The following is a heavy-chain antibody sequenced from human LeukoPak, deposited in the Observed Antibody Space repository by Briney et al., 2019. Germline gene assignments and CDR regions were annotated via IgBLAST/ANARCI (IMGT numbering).Heavy chain of an antibody. V-gene: IGHV3-64D*09. CDR2: ISANGGST. CDR3: VKGPFSWNDVDY. CDR1: GFTFSSYA. J-gene: IGHJ4*02. D-gene: IGHD1-1*01. Sequence: PGGSLSLSCAASGFTFSSYAMHWVRQAPGKGLEYVSAISANGGSTYYADSVKGRFTISRDNSKNTLYLQMSSLRAEDTAVYYCVKGPFSWNDVDYWGQGTLVTVSS.